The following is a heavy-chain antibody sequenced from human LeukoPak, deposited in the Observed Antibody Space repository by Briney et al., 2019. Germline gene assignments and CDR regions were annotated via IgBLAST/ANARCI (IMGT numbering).Heavy chain of an antibody. CDR3: AKDKEFGESNWYFDL. CDR1: GFTFDDYA. V-gene: IGHV3-9*01. J-gene: IGHJ2*01. Sequence: GGSLRPSCAASGFTFDDYAMHWVRQAPGKGLEWVSGISWTSATIGYADSVKGRFTISRDSAKSSLYLQMNSLRAEDTALYYCAKDKEFGESNWYFDLWGRGTLATVSS. CDR2: ISWTSATI. D-gene: IGHD3-10*01.